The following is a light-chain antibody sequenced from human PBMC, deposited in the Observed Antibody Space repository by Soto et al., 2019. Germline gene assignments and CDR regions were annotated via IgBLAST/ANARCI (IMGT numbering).Light chain of an antibody. Sequence: EIVMTQSPATLSVSPGERATLSCRASQGVAGNLAWYQQKPGQAPRLLIYGASTRATGIPARFSGSGSGTEFTLTISSLQSEDFAVYYCQQYNNWPPFTFGPGTKVDIK. CDR3: QQYNNWPPFT. CDR2: GAS. V-gene: IGKV3-15*01. J-gene: IGKJ3*01. CDR1: QGVAGN.